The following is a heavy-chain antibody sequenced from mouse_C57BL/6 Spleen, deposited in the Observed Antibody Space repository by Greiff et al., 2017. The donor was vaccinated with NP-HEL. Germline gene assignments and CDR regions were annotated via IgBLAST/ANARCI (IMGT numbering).Heavy chain of an antibody. J-gene: IGHJ1*03. CDR3: ERGDSNDERYFDD. V-gene: IGHV1-42*01. CDR2: INPSTGGT. CDR1: GYTFTGYY. Sequence: EVHVVESGPELVKPGASVKISCKASGYTFTGYYMYWVKQSPEKSLEWIGEINPSTGGTTYNEKFKAKATLSVDNSSSTAYMQLKRLTSEDSAVYYVERGDSNDERYFDDWGTGTTVTVSS. D-gene: IGHD2-12*01.